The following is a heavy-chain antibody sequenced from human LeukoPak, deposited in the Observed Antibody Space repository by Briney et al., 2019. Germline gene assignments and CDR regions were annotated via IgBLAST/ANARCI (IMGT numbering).Heavy chain of an antibody. J-gene: IGHJ4*02. V-gene: IGHV3-9*01. D-gene: IGHD3-3*01. CDR1: GFTFDDYA. Sequence: GGSLRLSCAASGFTFDDYAMHWVRHAPGKGLEWVSGISWNSGSIGYADSVKGRFTISRDNAKNSLYLQMNSLRAEDTALYYCARVWSGYPYYFDYWGQGTLVTVSS. CDR2: ISWNSGSI. CDR3: ARVWSGYPYYFDY.